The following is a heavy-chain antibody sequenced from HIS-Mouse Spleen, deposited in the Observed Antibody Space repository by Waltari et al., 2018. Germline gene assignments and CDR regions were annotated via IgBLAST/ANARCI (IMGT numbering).Heavy chain of an antibody. CDR2: INPNSGGT. CDR1: GYTFTGDY. CDR3: ARDLRRRGNWGWEGYYFDY. D-gene: IGHD7-27*01. V-gene: IGHV1-2*02. J-gene: IGHJ4*02. Sequence: QVQLVQSGAEVKKPGASVKVSCKASGYTFTGDYMHWVRQAPGQWREWMGWINPNSGGTNYAQKFQGRVTMTRDTSISTAYMELSRLRSDDTAVYYCARDLRRRGNWGWEGYYFDYWGQGTLVTVSS.